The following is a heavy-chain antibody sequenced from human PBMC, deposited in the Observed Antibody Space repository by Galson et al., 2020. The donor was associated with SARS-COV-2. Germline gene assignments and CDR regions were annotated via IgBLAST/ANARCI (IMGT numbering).Heavy chain of an antibody. CDR1: GFTFSSYA. V-gene: IGHV3-30*01. D-gene: IGHD3-16*01. CDR3: AREEAGGFDY. J-gene: IGHJ4*02. Sequence: GESLKISCAASGFTFSSYAMHWVRQAPGKGLEWVAVISYDGSNKYYADSVKGRFTISRDNSKNTLYLQMNSLGAGDTAVYYCAREEAGGFDYWGQGTLVTVSS. CDR2: ISYDGSNK.